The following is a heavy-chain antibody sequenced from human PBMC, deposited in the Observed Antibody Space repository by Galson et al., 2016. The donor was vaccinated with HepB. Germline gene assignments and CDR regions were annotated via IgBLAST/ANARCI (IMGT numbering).Heavy chain of an antibody. J-gene: IGHJ4*02. V-gene: IGHV4-30-2*01. CDR1: GSSVSSGGYT. D-gene: IGHD2-21*02. CDR2: MYDSGSD. CDR3: SRGVTH. Sequence: TLSLTCGVSGSSVSSGGYTWSWIRPPPGKGLEWIGCMYDSGSDSYNLSLKGRVAISLDRAKNQVSLRLTSVTAADTAVYFCSRGVTHWGRGILVTVSA.